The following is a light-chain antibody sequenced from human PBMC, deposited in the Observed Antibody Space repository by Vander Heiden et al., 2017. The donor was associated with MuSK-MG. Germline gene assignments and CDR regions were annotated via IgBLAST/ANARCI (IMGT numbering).Light chain of an antibody. CDR3: AAWDDSLNGWV. CDR2: SNN. J-gene: IGLJ3*02. Sequence: QSVLPQPPSASGPPGQMVTISCSGSSSNIGSNTVNWYQQLPGTAPKLLIYSNNQRPSGVPDRFSGSKSGTSASLAISGLQSEDEADYYCAAWDDSLNGWVFGGGTKLTVL. CDR1: SSNIGSNT. V-gene: IGLV1-44*01.